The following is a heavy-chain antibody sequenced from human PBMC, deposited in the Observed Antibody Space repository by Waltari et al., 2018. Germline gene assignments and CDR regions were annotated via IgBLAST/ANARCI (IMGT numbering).Heavy chain of an antibody. D-gene: IGHD3-9*01. Sequence: QLQLQESGPGLVKPSETLSLSCTVAGASISSQTYYWGWIRQPPGKGLGWIGSLYYGGSNYNPSLQSRVTISADTSKNRLSLKLTSVTATDTAVYYCARRPYDILTGGFDSWGQGTLVTVSS. V-gene: IGHV4-39*02. CDR1: GASISSQTYY. CDR3: ARRPYDILTGGFDS. CDR2: LYYGGS. J-gene: IGHJ4*02.